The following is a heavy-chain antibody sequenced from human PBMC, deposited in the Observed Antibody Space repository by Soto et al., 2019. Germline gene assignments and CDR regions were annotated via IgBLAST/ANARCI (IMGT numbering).Heavy chain of an antibody. CDR1: GGSISSSSYY. V-gene: IGHV4-39*01. CDR3: ERHWYSSGWYPYYYYGMDV. D-gene: IGHD6-19*01. CDR2: IYYSGST. Sequence: PSETLPLTCTVSGGSISSSSYYWGWIRQPPGKGLEWIGSIYYSGSTYYNPSLKSRVTISVDTSKNQFSLKLSSVTAADTAVYYRERHWYSSGWYPYYYYGMDVWCQGTSVT. J-gene: IGHJ6*02.